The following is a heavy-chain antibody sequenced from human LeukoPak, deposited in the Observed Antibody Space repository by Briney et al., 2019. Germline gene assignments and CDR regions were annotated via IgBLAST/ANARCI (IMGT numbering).Heavy chain of an antibody. Sequence: SETLSLTCTVSGYSISSGYYWGCIRQPPGKGLEWIGSIYHSGSTYYNPSLKSRVTISVDTFKNQFSLKLSSVTAADTAVYYCARAEPPGGYFYYMDVWGKGTTVTVSS. CDR3: ARAEPPGGYFYYMDV. V-gene: IGHV4-38-2*02. J-gene: IGHJ6*03. CDR1: GYSISSGYY. CDR2: IYHSGST.